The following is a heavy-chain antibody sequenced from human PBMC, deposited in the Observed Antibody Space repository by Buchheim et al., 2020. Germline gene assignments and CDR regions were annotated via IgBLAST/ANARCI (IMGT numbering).Heavy chain of an antibody. D-gene: IGHD6-6*01. CDR3: ARDGSSSSFGY. Sequence: QVQLVQSGAEVQKPGASVKVSCKTSGYTFTNYNIHWVRQAPGQGLEWMGIIYPTGGSTSYTPKFQGRVTMTRDTSKSTVYMELSSLRSDDTAVYYCARDGSSSSFGYWGQGTL. V-gene: IGHV1-46*01. J-gene: IGHJ4*02. CDR1: GYTFTNYN. CDR2: IYPTGGST.